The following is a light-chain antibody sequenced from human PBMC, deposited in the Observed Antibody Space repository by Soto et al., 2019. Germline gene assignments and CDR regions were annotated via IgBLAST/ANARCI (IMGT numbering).Light chain of an antibody. V-gene: IGKV1-33*01. CDR3: QKYDGVPQ. CDR2: DES. J-gene: IGKJ3*01. Sequence: DIQMPQSPSSLSASVGDTVTITCPASQDITNHLNWYQHKPGKAPTLLLYDESHLETGVPSRFTGSGSGTYFTLTISRLQSEDIATYYCQKYDGVPQFGPGTRVDF. CDR1: QDITNH.